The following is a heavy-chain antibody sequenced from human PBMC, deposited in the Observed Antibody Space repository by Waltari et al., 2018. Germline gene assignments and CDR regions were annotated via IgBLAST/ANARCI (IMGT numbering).Heavy chain of an antibody. Sequence: EVQLVESGGGLVQPGGSLRLSCVASGFIFSTYWMDWVRQAPGKGLVWVLRINRDGSSTTYADSVKVQFTIARDNAKNTLYLHMSSLRAEDTAVYYCVRENIAAAGLESWGQGTLVTVSS. CDR2: INRDGSST. V-gene: IGHV3-74*01. J-gene: IGHJ4*02. D-gene: IGHD6-13*01. CDR1: GFIFSTYW. CDR3: VRENIAAAGLES.